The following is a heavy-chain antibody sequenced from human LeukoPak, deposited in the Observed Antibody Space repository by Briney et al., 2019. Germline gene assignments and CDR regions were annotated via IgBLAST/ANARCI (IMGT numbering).Heavy chain of an antibody. CDR3: AKADSSSHYFDY. V-gene: IGHV3-9*01. CDR1: GFTFDDYA. Sequence: GGSLRLSCAASGFTFDDYAMHWVRQAPGKGLEWVSGISWNSGSIGYADSVKGRFTISRDNAKNSLYLQMNSLRAEDTALYYCAKADSSSHYFDYWGQGTLVTVSS. CDR2: ISWNSGSI. D-gene: IGHD6-6*01. J-gene: IGHJ4*02.